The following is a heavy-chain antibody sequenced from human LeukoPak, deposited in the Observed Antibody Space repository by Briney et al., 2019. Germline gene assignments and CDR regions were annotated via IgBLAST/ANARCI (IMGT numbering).Heavy chain of an antibody. V-gene: IGHV1-69*06. CDR2: IIPIFGTA. D-gene: IGHD2-15*01. CDR1: GGTFSSYA. CDR3: ARVGCSGGSCPAWGDAFDI. Sequence: SVKVSCKASGGTFSSYAIGWVRQAPGQGLEWMGGIIPIFGTANYAQKFQGRVTITADKSTSTAYMELSSLRSEDTAVYYCARVGCSGGSCPAWGDAFDIWGQGTMVTVSS. J-gene: IGHJ3*02.